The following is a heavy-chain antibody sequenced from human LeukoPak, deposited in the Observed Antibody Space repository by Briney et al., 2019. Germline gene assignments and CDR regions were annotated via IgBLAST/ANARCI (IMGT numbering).Heavy chain of an antibody. Sequence: SETLSLTCTVSGDSISSYYWSWIRQPPGKGLEWIGYIYYSGSTNYNPSLKSRVTISVDTSKNQFSLKLSSVTAADTAVYYCARMTYYYDSSGSWGWFDPWGQGTLVTVSS. CDR1: GDSISSYY. V-gene: IGHV4-59*01. D-gene: IGHD3-22*01. CDR3: ARMTYYYDSSGSWGWFDP. CDR2: IYYSGST. J-gene: IGHJ5*02.